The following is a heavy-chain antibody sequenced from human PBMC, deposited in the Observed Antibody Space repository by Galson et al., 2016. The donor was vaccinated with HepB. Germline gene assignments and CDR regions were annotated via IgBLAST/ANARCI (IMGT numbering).Heavy chain of an antibody. V-gene: IGHV3-53*01. CDR3: ARRSITTMHV. J-gene: IGHJ6*02. CDR1: GFNVSLNY. Sequence: SLRLSCAASGFNVSLNYMSWVRQAPGKGLEWVSLLYSGGSTYYADSVKGRFTISRDISKNTLYLQMNSLRGEDTAVYYYARRSITTMHVWGQGTTVTVSS. D-gene: IGHD3-22*01. CDR2: LYSGGST.